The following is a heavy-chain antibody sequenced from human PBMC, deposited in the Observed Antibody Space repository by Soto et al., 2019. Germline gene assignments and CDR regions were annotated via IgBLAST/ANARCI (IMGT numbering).Heavy chain of an antibody. CDR3: ARGEWELLRADY. Sequence: QVQLVESGGGVVQPGRSLRLSCAASGFTFSSYGMHWVRQAPGKGLEWVAVISYDGSNKYYADSVKGRFTISRDNSKNTLYLQMNSLRAEDTAVYYCARGEWELLRADYWGQGTLVTVSS. D-gene: IGHD1-26*01. CDR2: ISYDGSNK. V-gene: IGHV3-30*03. J-gene: IGHJ4*02. CDR1: GFTFSSYG.